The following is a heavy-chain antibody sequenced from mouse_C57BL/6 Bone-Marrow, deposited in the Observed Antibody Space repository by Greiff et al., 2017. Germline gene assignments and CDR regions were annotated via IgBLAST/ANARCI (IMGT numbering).Heavy chain of an antibody. D-gene: IGHD1-1*01. CDR1: GYTFTSYW. CDR2: IDPSDRYT. V-gene: IGHV1-50*01. Sequence: QVQLKQPGAELVKPGASVKLSCKASGYTFTSYWMQWVKQRPGQGLEWIGEIDPSDRYTNYNQKFKGKATLTVDTSSSTAYMQLSSLTSEDAAVYYCARDYYGSSMFAYWGQGTLVTVSA. CDR3: ARDYYGSSMFAY. J-gene: IGHJ3*01.